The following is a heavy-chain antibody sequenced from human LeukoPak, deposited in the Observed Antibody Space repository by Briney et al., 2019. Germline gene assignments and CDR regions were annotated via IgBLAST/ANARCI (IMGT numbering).Heavy chain of an antibody. CDR2: IYTSGST. CDR3: AREEYCSGGSCYAP. J-gene: IGHJ5*02. D-gene: IGHD2-15*01. Sequence: KPSETLSLACTVSGGSISSYYWSWIRQPAGKGLEWIGCIYTSGSTNYNPSLKSRVTISVDTSKNQFSLKLSSVTAADTAVYYCAREEYCSGGSCYAPWGQGTLVTVSS. CDR1: GGSISSYY. V-gene: IGHV4-4*07.